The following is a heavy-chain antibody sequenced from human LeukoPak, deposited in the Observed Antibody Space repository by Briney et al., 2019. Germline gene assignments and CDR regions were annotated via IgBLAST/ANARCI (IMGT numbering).Heavy chain of an antibody. J-gene: IGHJ4*02. CDR2: IYYTGKT. Sequence: SETLSLTCTVSGDSVSNGNYYWSWLRQPPGKALEWIGYIYYTGKTYYNPSLEGRVTILVDTSRNHFSVKLSSVTAADTAVYYCARSAMQLWPPDYWGQGTLVTVSS. V-gene: IGHV4-61*03. D-gene: IGHD1-1*01. CDR1: GDSVSNGNYY. CDR3: ARSAMQLWPPDY.